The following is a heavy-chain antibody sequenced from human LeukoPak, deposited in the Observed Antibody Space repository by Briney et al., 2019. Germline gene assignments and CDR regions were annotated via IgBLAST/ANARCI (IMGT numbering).Heavy chain of an antibody. V-gene: IGHV3-23*01. CDR1: GFTFSIYA. D-gene: IGHD1-26*01. Sequence: GGSLRLSCAASGFTFSIYAMSWVRQAPGKGLEWVSAISASDSRPYYADSVKGRFTISRDNSKNTLYLQLNGLRAEDTAIYYCAKDQGSGSYDYWGQGTLVTVSS. CDR3: AKDQGSGSYDY. J-gene: IGHJ4*02. CDR2: ISASDSRP.